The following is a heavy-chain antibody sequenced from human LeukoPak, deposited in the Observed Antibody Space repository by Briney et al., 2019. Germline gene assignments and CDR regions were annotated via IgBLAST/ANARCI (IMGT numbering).Heavy chain of an antibody. CDR1: GGSISSGGYY. J-gene: IGHJ3*02. Sequence: PSQTLSLTCTVSGGSISSGGYYWSWIRQHPGKGLEWIGYIYYSGSTYYNPSLKSRVTISVDTSKNQFSLKVSSVTAADTAVYYCARDSHQQEPGFDIWGQGTMVTASS. D-gene: IGHD1-14*01. CDR2: IYYSGST. V-gene: IGHV4-31*03. CDR3: ARDSHQQEPGFDI.